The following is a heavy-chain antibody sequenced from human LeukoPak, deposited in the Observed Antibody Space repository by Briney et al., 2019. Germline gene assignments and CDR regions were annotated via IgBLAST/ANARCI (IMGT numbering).Heavy chain of an antibody. V-gene: IGHV3-21*01. Sequence: GRSLRLSCAAAGFSFSTYSMNWVRQTPGKGLEWVSSISRTSSYIYYADSVKGRFTLSRDNGKNSLYLQMNSLRAEDTAVYYCARSDWLDPWGQGALVTVSS. CDR3: ARSDWLDP. CDR1: GFSFSTYS. CDR2: ISRTSSYI. J-gene: IGHJ5*02.